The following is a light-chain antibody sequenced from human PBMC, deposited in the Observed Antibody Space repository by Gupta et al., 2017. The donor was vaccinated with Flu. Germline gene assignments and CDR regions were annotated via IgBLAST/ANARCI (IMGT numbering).Light chain of an antibody. J-gene: IGLJ3*02. CDR1: STNIGRNT. CDR2: SDD. CDR3: AAGDDSLNGGV. V-gene: IGLV1-44*01. Sequence: QSVLTQPPSASGTPGQRVTISCSVSSTNIGRNTVNWYQQLPVAAPRLLIYSDDQRPSVVPDRFSGSKSGTSASLAISGLQSEDEADYHCAAGDDSLNGGVFGGGTKLTVL.